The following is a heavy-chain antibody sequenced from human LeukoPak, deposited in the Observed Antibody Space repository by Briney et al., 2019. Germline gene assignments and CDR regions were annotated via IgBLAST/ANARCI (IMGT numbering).Heavy chain of an antibody. CDR3: TTPPD. CDR1: GITISSAW. CDR2: LKSDSHGGTT. Sequence: GGSLRLSCEASGITISSAWMSWVRQPPGKGFEYVARLKSDSHGGTTDHAAPVKGRFTISRDDSKNTLYLQMNSLTIEDTAVYYCTTPPDWGQGTLVTVSP. J-gene: IGHJ4*02. V-gene: IGHV3-15*01.